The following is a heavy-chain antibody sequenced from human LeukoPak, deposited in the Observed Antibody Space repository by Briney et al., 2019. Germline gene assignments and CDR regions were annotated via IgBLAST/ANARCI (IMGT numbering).Heavy chain of an antibody. D-gene: IGHD2-2*01. Sequence: GGSLRLSCVASGFTFSSYSMHWVRQAPGKGLEYVSAISSSGGSTYYANSVKGRFTISRDNSKNTLYLQMGSLRAEDMAVYYCARTRAGFSSLPEYWGQGTLVTVSS. J-gene: IGHJ4*02. CDR1: GFTFSSYS. CDR3: ARTRAGFSSLPEY. V-gene: IGHV3-64*01. CDR2: ISSSGGST.